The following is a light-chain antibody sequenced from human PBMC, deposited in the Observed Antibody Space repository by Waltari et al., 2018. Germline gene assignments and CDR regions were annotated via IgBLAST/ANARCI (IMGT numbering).Light chain of an antibody. CDR2: DVS. CDR3: SSHTASSSLV. V-gene: IGLV2-14*01. J-gene: IGLJ2*01. Sequence: QSALTQPASVSGSPGQSITISCTGRRSDVGGYHYVSWVQQHPGKVPKFIIYDVSKRPSGVSDRFSGSKSGNTASLTISGLQAEDEADYYCSSHTASSSLVFGGGTKLTVL. CDR1: RSDVGGYHY.